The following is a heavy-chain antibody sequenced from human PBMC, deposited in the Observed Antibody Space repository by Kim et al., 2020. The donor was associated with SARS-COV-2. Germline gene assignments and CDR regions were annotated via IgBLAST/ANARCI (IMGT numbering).Heavy chain of an antibody. CDR2: ISSSGSTI. Sequence: GGSLRLSCAASGFTFSSYEMNWVRQAPGKGLEWVSYISSSGSTIYYADSVKGRFTISRDNAKNSLYLQMNSLRAEDTAVYYCARDCELGRGYYDSSGYSCWSWGMDVWGQGTTVTVSS. CDR1: GFTFSSYE. J-gene: IGHJ6*02. D-gene: IGHD3-22*01. V-gene: IGHV3-48*03. CDR3: ARDCELGRGYYDSSGYSCWSWGMDV.